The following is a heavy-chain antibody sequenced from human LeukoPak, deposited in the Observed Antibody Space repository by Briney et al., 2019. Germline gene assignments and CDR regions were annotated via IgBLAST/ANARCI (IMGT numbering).Heavy chain of an antibody. Sequence: SGTLSLTCAASGGSISSSNWWSWVRQSPGKGLEWIGEIYHSGSTKYNPSLKSRVIISVDKSKNQFSLKLTSVTAADTAVYYCARVSSSHEFDPWGQGTLVTVSS. CDR2: IYHSGST. CDR3: ARVSSSHEFDP. D-gene: IGHD6-13*01. CDR1: GGSISSSNW. V-gene: IGHV4-4*02. J-gene: IGHJ5*02.